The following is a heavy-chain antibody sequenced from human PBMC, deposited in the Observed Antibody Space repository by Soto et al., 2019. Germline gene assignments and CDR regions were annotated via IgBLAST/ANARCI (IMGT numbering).Heavy chain of an antibody. D-gene: IGHD2-2*01. V-gene: IGHV1-2*02. CDR3: ARERYQVISDGMDV. CDR1: GYTFTGYY. Sequence: ASVKVSCKASGYTFTGYYIHWVREAPGQGLEWMGWINPQTGGTSYGQKFQGRVTLSRDTSINTAYLELSRLGFDDAAVYFCARERYQVISDGMDVWGQGTTVTVSS. CDR2: INPQTGGT. J-gene: IGHJ6*02.